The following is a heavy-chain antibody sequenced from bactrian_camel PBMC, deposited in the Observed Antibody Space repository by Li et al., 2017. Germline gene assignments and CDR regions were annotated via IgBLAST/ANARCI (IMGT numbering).Heavy chain of an antibody. V-gene: IGHV3S55*01. CDR2: ISKDGTT. J-gene: IGHJ6*01. CDR3: AARNSNSYDYCSVSFSSDFFSFAY. CDR1: GFTYSSCC. Sequence: HVQLVESGGGLVQGGGSLRLSCTGSGFTYSSCCMSWYRLSPGKEYKDYELVASISKDGTTYCQDTVRGRFTISVDTTENTLYMQMNSLKAEDTAMYYCAARNSNSYDYCSVSFSSDFFSFAYWGQGTQVTVS. D-gene: IGHD3*01.